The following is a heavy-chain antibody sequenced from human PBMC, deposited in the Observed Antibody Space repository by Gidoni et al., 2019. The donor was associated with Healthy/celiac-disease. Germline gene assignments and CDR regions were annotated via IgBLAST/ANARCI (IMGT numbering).Heavy chain of an antibody. D-gene: IGHD6-6*01. CDR1: GGSISSYY. CDR2: IYYSGST. CDR3: ARDPYSSSRGERGWFDP. V-gene: IGHV4-59*01. J-gene: IGHJ5*02. Sequence: QVQLQESGPGLVKPSETLSLTCTVPGGSISSYYWSWIRQPPGKGLEWIGYIYYSGSTNYTPSLKSRVTISVDPSKNQFSLKLSSVTAADTAVYYCARDPYSSSRGERGWFDPWGQGTLVTVSS.